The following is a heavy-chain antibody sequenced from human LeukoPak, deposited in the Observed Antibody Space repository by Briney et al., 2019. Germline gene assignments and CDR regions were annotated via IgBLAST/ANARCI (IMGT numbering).Heavy chain of an antibody. CDR3: ARDWGVFAAAVYFFEY. V-gene: IGHV3-30*04. CDR2: ISYDGSNE. D-gene: IGHD6-13*01. Sequence: PGRSLRLSCAASGFTFSSYAMHWVRQAPGKGLEGVAIISYDGSNEYYADSVKGRFTISRDNSKNTLYLQMNRLRAEDTAVYYCARDWGVFAAAVYFFEYWGRGILVTVSS. CDR1: GFTFSSYA. J-gene: IGHJ4*02.